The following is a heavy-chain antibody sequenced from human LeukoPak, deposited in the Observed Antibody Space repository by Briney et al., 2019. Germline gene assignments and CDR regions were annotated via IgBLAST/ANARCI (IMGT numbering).Heavy chain of an antibody. D-gene: IGHD7-27*01. J-gene: IGHJ4*02. CDR1: GGSVSNYC. CDR3: ATRKLGNDY. Sequence: PSETLSLTCTVSGGSVSNYCWSWLRQSPGKGLEWIGYIYYTETSYNPSLKSRVTISADTSKNQFSLKLYSVTAAGTAVYYCATRKLGNDYGGQGTLVTVSS. V-gene: IGHV4-59*02. CDR2: IYYTET.